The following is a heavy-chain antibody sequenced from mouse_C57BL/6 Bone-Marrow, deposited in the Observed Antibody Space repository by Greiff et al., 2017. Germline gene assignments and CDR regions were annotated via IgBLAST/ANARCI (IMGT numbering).Heavy chain of an antibody. CDR2: IYPGDGDT. CDR1: GYAFSSYW. CDR3: ARGDWDLAWFAY. J-gene: IGHJ3*01. D-gene: IGHD4-1*01. Sequence: QVQLQQSGAELVKPGASVTISCKASGYAFSSYWMNWVKQRPGKGLEWIGQIYPGDGDTNYNGKFKGKATLTADKSSSTAYMQLSSLTSEDSAVYFCARGDWDLAWFAYWGQGTLVTVSA. V-gene: IGHV1-80*01.